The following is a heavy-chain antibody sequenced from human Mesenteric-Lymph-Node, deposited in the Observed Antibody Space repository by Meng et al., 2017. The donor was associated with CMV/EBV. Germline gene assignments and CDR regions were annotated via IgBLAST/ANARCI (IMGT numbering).Heavy chain of an antibody. J-gene: IGHJ4*02. V-gene: IGHV3-30*02. Sequence: GGSLRLSCVVSGFTFSSHAMHWVRQAPGKGLEWVAFIQYDGSKRYYAESVKDRFTISRDNSKNTLYLQVSGLRPEDTAVYYCAKDGGIEVLPTYYFDYWGQGTLVTVSS. CDR1: GFTFSSHA. CDR3: AKDGGIEVLPTYYFDY. CDR2: IQYDGSKR. D-gene: IGHD2-21*01.